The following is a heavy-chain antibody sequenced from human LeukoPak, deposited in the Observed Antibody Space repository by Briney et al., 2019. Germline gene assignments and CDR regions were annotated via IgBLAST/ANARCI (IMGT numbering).Heavy chain of an antibody. Sequence: PGGSLRHSCAASGFTFSNYNMNWVRQAPGKGLEWVSYISTSGRAIFYADSVKGRFTISRDNAKNSLFLQMNSLRDEDTAVYYCARVPLYDRSGYYFDYWGLGTLVTVSS. D-gene: IGHD3-22*01. CDR2: ISTSGRAI. J-gene: IGHJ4*02. CDR3: ARVPLYDRSGYYFDY. CDR1: GFTFSNYN. V-gene: IGHV3-48*02.